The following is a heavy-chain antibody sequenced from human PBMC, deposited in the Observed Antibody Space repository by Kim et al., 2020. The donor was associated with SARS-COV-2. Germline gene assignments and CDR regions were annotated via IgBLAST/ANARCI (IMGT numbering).Heavy chain of an antibody. D-gene: IGHD3-9*01. V-gene: IGHV3-23*01. CDR1: GFIFSNYA. CDR2: ISGNTDNT. CDR3: AKHNILTYYNPSIDY. Sequence: GGSLRLSCAASGFIFSNYAMSWVRQAPGKGLEWVSSISGNTDNTHYADSVKGRFIISRDDSKNTLYLQMNSLRADDTALYYCAKHNILTYYNPSIDYWGQGTLVTVSS. J-gene: IGHJ4*02.